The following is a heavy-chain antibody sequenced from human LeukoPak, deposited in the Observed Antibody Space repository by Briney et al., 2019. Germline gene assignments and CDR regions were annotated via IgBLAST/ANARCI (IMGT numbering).Heavy chain of an antibody. Sequence: PGGSLRLSCAASGFTFSSYGMHWVRQAPGKGLDWVALISFDGVKTDYADSVKGRFTISRDSSQNTLYLQMNSLRAEDTAVYYCAKDRGSSSAAYGMDVWGQGTTVTVSS. J-gene: IGHJ6*02. V-gene: IGHV3-30*18. CDR2: ISFDGVKT. D-gene: IGHD6-13*01. CDR1: GFTFSSYG. CDR3: AKDRGSSSAAYGMDV.